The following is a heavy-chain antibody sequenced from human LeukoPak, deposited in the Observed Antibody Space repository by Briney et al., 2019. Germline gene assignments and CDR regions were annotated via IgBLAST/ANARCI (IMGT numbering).Heavy chain of an antibody. J-gene: IGHJ6*02. CDR2: ISSSSSYI. V-gene: IGHV3-21*01. CDR3: ARANGELLWFGELLSAYYYYGMDV. Sequence: GGSLRLSCAASGFTFSSYSMNWVRQAPGKGLEWVSSISSSSSYIYYADSVKGRFTISRDNAKNSLYLQMNSLRAEDTAVYYCARANGELLWFGELLSAYYYYGMDVWGQGTTVTVSS. D-gene: IGHD3-10*01. CDR1: GFTFSSYS.